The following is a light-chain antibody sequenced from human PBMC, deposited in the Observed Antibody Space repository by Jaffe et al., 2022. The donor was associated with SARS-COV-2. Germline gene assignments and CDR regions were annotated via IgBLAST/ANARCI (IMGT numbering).Light chain of an antibody. V-gene: IGLV1-51*01. J-gene: IGLJ3*02. CDR1: SSNIGDNY. CDR2: DNN. CDR3: GTWDSSLSAMV. Sequence: QSVLTQPPSVSAAPGQKVTISCSGSSSNIGDNYVSWYQQFPGTAPTLLIYDNNKRPSGIPARFSGSKSGTSATLGITGLQTGDEADYHCGTWDSSLSAMVFGGGTKLTVL.